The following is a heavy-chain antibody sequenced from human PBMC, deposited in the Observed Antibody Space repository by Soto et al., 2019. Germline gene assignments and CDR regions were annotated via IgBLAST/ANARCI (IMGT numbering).Heavy chain of an antibody. CDR1: GYTFTSYG. CDR3: AREAMVRGVTSYSYYGMDV. CDR2: ISAYNGNT. D-gene: IGHD3-10*01. Sequence: GASVKVSCKASGYTFTSYGISWVRQAPGQGLEWMGWISAYNGNTNYAQKLQGRVTMTTDTSTSTAYMELRSLRSDDTAVYYCAREAMVRGVTSYSYYGMDVWGQGTTVTVSS. V-gene: IGHV1-18*01. J-gene: IGHJ6*02.